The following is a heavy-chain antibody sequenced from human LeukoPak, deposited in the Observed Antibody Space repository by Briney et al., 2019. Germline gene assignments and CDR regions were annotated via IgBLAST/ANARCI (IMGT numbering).Heavy chain of an antibody. CDR1: GGSISSGSDY. CDR3: ARRRASGFGELLDF. Sequence: PSETLSLTCTVSGGSISSGSDYWSWIRQPAGKGLEWIGRIYTTGSTNYNPSLKSRVTISVDTSKKQFSLRLSSVTAADTAVYYCARRRASGFGELLDFWGQGTLVTVSS. CDR2: IYTTGST. V-gene: IGHV4-61*02. D-gene: IGHD3-10*01. J-gene: IGHJ4*02.